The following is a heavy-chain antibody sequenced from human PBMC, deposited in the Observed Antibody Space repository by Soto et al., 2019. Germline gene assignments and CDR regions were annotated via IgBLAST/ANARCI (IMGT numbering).Heavy chain of an antibody. Sequence: QITLKESGPTLVKPTQALTLTYTFSGFSLSTREVVVGWVRQPPGKALEWLTFIYGNDDKRYSPSLRSRLTITKDSSKSQVILTMTNMDPVDTGTYYCVHRTTVTSVDYWGQGTLVSVSS. CDR2: IYGNDDK. CDR1: GFSLSTREVV. D-gene: IGHD4-17*01. CDR3: VHRTTVTSVDY. V-gene: IGHV2-5*01. J-gene: IGHJ4*02.